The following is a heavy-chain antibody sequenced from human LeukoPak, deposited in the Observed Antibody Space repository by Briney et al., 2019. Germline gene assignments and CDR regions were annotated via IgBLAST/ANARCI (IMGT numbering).Heavy chain of an antibody. Sequence: GGSLRLSCAASGFTLNSYWMTWVRQAPGKGLEWVAHIKQDGTEKYYVDSVKGRFTISRDNAKDSVFLEMNSLRGEDTAVYYCAKDYGYSSSWYDYWGQGTLVTVSS. CDR3: AKDYGYSSSWYDY. CDR1: GFTLNSYW. CDR2: IKQDGTEK. D-gene: IGHD6-13*01. J-gene: IGHJ4*02. V-gene: IGHV3-7*01.